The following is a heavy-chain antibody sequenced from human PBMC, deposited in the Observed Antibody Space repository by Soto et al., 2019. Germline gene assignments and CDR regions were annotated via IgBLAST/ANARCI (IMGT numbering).Heavy chain of an antibody. CDR1: GYTFRSYG. D-gene: IGHD3-10*01. V-gene: IGHV1-18*01. J-gene: IGHJ4*02. CDR3: TRVGYYGSGTADD. CDR2: TSPYNGHT. Sequence: QVQLVQSGAEVKKPGASVKVSCKTSGYTFRSYGISWVRQAPGQGLEWMGWTSPYNGHTNYAQKIQGRVTMTTETATTTAYMELRSLRYDDTAVYYGTRVGYYGSGTADDWGQGTLVTVSS.